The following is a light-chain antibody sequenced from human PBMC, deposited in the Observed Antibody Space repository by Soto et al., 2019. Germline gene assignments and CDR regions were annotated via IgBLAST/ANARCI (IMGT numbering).Light chain of an antibody. Sequence: EIVMTQSPATLSVSPGGRATLSCRASQSISDTLAWYQQKPGQAPRLLIYDASNRATGIPARFSGSGSGTDFTLTISSLEPEDFALYYCQQRSNWPPWTFGQGTKVDIK. CDR3: QQRSNWPPWT. J-gene: IGKJ1*01. CDR1: QSISDT. CDR2: DAS. V-gene: IGKV3-11*01.